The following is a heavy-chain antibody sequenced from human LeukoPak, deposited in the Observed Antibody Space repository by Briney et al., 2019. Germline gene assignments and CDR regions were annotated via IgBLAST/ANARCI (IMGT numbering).Heavy chain of an antibody. J-gene: IGHJ4*02. CDR3: VRDSSGCYPIFDY. Sequence: SETLSLTCAVHGGSFSAYYWSWIRQSPEKGLEWIGSTYDSGRTYYSPSLKSRVTISVDTSKNKFSLKLSSVTAADTAVYYCVRDSSGCYPIFDYWGQGTLVTVSS. D-gene: IGHD3-22*01. CDR1: GGSFSAYY. CDR2: TYDSGRT. V-gene: IGHV4-34*01.